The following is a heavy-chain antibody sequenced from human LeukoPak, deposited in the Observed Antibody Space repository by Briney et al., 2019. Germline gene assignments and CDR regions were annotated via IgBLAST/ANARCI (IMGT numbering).Heavy chain of an antibody. CDR2: IHYSGST. CDR1: GGSLSSYY. J-gene: IGHJ3*02. CDR3: ARVTYTGATYAFDI. Sequence: SETLSLTCTVSGGSLSSYYWSWIRQPPGKGLEWIGYIHYSGSTNYNPSLKSRVTISVDTSKNQFPLKLSSVTAADTAVYYCARVTYTGATYAFDIWGQGTMVTVSS. D-gene: IGHD1-26*01. V-gene: IGHV4-59*08.